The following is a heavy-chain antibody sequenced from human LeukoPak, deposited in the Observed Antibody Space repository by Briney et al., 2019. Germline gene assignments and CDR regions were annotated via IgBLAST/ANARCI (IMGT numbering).Heavy chain of an antibody. CDR2: IIPIFGTA. CDR3: ARRRKAWLSFHYFDY. V-gene: IGHV1-69*13. Sequence: ASVKVSCKASGYTFTTYAMNWVRQAPGQGLEWMGGIIPIFGTANYARKFQGRVTITADESTSTAYMELSSLRSEDTAVYYCARRRKAWLSFHYFDYWGQGTLVTVSS. D-gene: IGHD3-22*01. J-gene: IGHJ4*02. CDR1: GYTFTTYA.